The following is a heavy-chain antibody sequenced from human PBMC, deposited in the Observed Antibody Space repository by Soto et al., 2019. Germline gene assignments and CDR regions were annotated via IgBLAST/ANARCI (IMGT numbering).Heavy chain of an antibody. CDR2: ISTASDT. CDR3: ARGHYSMDV. CDR1: GSMLSDYY. Sequence: QVRLMQSGGGLVKPGGSLRISCAASGSMLSDYYMTWIRQTPGRGLEWVAYISTASDTTYADSVRGRFTVYRDNVKNSLFLPMNNLKVEDSAVYYCARGHYSMDVWGQGTTVTVS. V-gene: IGHV3-11*03. J-gene: IGHJ6*02.